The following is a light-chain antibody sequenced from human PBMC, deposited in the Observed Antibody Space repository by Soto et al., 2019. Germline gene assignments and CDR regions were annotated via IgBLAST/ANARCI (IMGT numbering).Light chain of an antibody. CDR3: SSYASSSTLVV. CDR1: NSDVGDYNF. CDR2: DVS. Sequence: QSVLTQPASVSESPGQSITISCTGTNSDVGDYNFVSWYQQHPGKAPKLMIYDVSNRPSGVSNRFSGSKSGNTASLTISGLQAEDEADYYCSSYASSSTLVVFGGGTKLTVL. V-gene: IGLV2-14*03. J-gene: IGLJ2*01.